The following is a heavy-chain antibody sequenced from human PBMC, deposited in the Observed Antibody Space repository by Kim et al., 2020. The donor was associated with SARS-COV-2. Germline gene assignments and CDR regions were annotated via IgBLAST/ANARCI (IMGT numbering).Heavy chain of an antibody. CDR1: GFTFSSYS. J-gene: IGHJ6*02. V-gene: IGHV3-48*02. CDR3: ARDGNFDWLLAYYYYGMDV. Sequence: GGSLRLSCAASGFTFSSYSMNWVRQAPGKGLEWVSYISSSSSTIYYADSVKGRFTISRDNAKNSLYLQMNSLRDEDTAVYYCARDGNFDWLLAYYYYGMDVWGQGTTVTVS. D-gene: IGHD3-9*01. CDR2: ISSSSSTI.